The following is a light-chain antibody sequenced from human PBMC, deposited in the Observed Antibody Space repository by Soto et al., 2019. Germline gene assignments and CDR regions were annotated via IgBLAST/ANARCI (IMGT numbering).Light chain of an antibody. J-gene: IGLJ2*01. Sequence: QSVLTQSPSASASLGASVKLTCTLSSGHSRYAIAWHQQQPEKGPRYLMKLNSDGSHSKGDGIPDRFSGSSSGAERYLTISSLQSEDEADYYCQTWGTGIQVFGGGTQLPS. V-gene: IGLV4-69*01. CDR2: LNSDGSH. CDR3: QTWGTGIQV. CDR1: SGHSRYA.